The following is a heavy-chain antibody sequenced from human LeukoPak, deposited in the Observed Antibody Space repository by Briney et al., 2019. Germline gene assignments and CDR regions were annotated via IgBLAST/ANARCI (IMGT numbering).Heavy chain of an antibody. J-gene: IGHJ4*02. Sequence: SETLSLTCTVSGGSISSGSYYWSWIRQPAGKGLEWIGRIYTSGSTNYNPSLKSRVTISVDTSKNQFSLKLSSVTAADTAVYYCARGPFSSSWYDVDYWGQGTLVTVSS. CDR3: ARGPFSSSWYDVDY. V-gene: IGHV4-61*02. CDR1: GGSISSGSYY. CDR2: IYTSGST. D-gene: IGHD6-13*01.